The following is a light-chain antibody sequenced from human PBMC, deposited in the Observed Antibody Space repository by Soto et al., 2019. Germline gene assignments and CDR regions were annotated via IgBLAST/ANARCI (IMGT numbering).Light chain of an antibody. V-gene: IGLV2-14*03. CDR1: SRDVGGYNY. CDR2: DVS. CDR3: SSYTRSDTVL. Sequence: QSALTQPASVSGSPGQSITISCTGTSRDVGGYNYVSWYQQHPGRAPKLMMYDVSNRPSGVSARFSGSKSGNTASLTISGLQAEDEADYYCSSYTRSDTVLFGGGTKLTVL. J-gene: IGLJ2*01.